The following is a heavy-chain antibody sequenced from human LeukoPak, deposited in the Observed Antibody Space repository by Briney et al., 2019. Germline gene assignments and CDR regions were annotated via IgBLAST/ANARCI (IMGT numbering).Heavy chain of an antibody. J-gene: IGHJ6*02. CDR2: IYYTGST. CDR1: DGSINSYY. Sequence: PSETLSLTCSVSDGSINSYYWSWIRQPPGKGLEWIGYIYYTGSTNYNPSLKSRVTISVDTSKNQFSLNLSSVTAADTAVYYCARHYGAHRDYYGLDVWGQGTTVTVSS. V-gene: IGHV4-59*01. CDR3: ARHYGAHRDYYGLDV. D-gene: IGHD4-17*01.